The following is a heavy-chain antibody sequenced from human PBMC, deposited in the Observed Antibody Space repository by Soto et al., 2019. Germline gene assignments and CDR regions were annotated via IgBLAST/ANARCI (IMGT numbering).Heavy chain of an antibody. CDR1: GFVFKDSS. CDR3: TRLISAAQDY. V-gene: IGHV3-73*01. CDR2: IRDRAYNYAT. Sequence: EVLLVESGGGSVQPGGSLKLSCAASGFVFKDSSIHWVRQASGKGLEWVGGIRDRAYNYATSYAVSVKGRFTISRADSSNTAFLQMHRLRPEDTAISYCTRLISAAQDYWGQGTRVTVSS. D-gene: IGHD3-22*01. J-gene: IGHJ4*02.